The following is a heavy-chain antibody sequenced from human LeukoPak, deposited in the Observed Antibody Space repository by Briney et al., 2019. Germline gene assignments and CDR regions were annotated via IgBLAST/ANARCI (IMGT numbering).Heavy chain of an antibody. CDR3: AKRYFEGDILDRHFGS. CDR2: INGDGSHT. V-gene: IGHV3-74*01. J-gene: IGHJ4*02. CDR1: GFTFTYDW. Sequence: PGGSLRLSCAASGFTFTYDWMHWVRQAPGKGLVWVSRINGDGSHTAYADSVRGRFTISRDNAKKTLYLQMNSLTAEDSAVYFCAKRYFEGDILDRHFGSWGQGTLVTVSS. D-gene: IGHD3-9*01.